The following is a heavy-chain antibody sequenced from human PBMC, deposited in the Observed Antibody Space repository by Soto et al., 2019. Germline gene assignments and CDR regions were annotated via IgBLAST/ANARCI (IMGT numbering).Heavy chain of an antibody. CDR3: ATEWTIRPPDY. CDR2: MNPNSGNT. J-gene: IGHJ4*02. V-gene: IGHV1-8*01. Sequence: QVQLVQSGAEVKKPGASVRVSCKASGYTFTSYDINWVRQATGQGLEWMGWMNPNSGNTGYAQKFQGRAPMTRNTSITTAYMELSSLRSEDTAVYYCATEWTIRPPDYWGQGPLFTVSS. CDR1: GYTFTSYD. D-gene: IGHD2-2*02.